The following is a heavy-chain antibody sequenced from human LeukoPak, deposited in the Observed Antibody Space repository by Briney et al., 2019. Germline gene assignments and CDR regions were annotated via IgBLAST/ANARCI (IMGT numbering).Heavy chain of an antibody. CDR1: GGSFSGYY. J-gene: IGHJ4*02. CDR3: ARARAHLKYYYDSSGYYYFDY. CDR2: INHSGST. V-gene: IGHV4-34*01. D-gene: IGHD3-22*01. Sequence: SETLSLTCAVYGGSFSGYYWSWIRQPPGKGLEWIGEINHSGSTNYNPSLKSRVTISVDTSKNQFSLKLSSVTAADTAVYYCARARAHLKYYYDSSGYYYFDYWGQGTLVTVSS.